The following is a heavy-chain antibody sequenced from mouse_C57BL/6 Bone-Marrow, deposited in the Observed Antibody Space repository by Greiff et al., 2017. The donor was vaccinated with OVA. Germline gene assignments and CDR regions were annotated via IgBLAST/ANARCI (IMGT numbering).Heavy chain of an antibody. J-gene: IGHJ4*01. D-gene: IGHD2-3*01. Sequence: VQLKQSGAELVRPGASVKLSCTASGFNIKDDYMHWVKQRPEQGLEWIGWIDPENGDTVYASKFQGKATITADASSNPAYLELSSLTSEDTAVYYCTTVYDYWGQGTSVTVSS. CDR2: IDPENGDT. CDR1: GFNIKDDY. CDR3: TTVYDY. V-gene: IGHV14-4*01.